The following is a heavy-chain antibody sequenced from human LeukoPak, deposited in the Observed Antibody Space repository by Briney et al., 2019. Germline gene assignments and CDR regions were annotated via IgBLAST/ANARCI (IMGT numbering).Heavy chain of an antibody. D-gene: IGHD3-9*01. J-gene: IGHJ5*02. Sequence: GASVNVSCKASGGTFSSYAISWVRQAPGQGLEWMGRIIPILGIANYAQKFQGRVTITADKSTSTAYMELSSLRSEDTAVYYCARDFEGEKFDPWGQGTLVTVSS. CDR2: IIPILGIA. V-gene: IGHV1-69*04. CDR3: ARDFEGEKFDP. CDR1: GGTFSSYA.